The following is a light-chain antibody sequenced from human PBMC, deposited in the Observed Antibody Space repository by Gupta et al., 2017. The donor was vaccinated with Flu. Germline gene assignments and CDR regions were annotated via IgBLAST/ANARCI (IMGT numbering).Light chain of an antibody. CDR3: HQYTTTPWT. CDR1: QSVLYSSNNKNY. V-gene: IGKV4-1*01. Sequence: KCKSSQSVLYSSNNKNYLAWYQHKPGQPPRLLIYWASTRESGVPDRFSGSGSGTDFTLTISSLQAEDVAVYYCHQYTTTPWTFGQGTKVEIK. CDR2: WAS. J-gene: IGKJ1*01.